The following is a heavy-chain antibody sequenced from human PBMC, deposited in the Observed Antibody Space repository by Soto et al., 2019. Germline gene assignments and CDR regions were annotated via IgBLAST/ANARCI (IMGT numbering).Heavy chain of an antibody. V-gene: IGHV3-7*01. CDR3: ARDFYDILTGYEGRYFDY. Sequence: GGSMRLSCGASGFTFGGYGMSWVRKAPGKGLEWVANIKQDGSEKYYVDSVKGRFTISRDNAKNSLYLQMNSLRAEDTAVYYCARDFYDILTGYEGRYFDYWGQGTLVTVSS. J-gene: IGHJ4*02. CDR1: GFTFGGYG. D-gene: IGHD3-9*01. CDR2: IKQDGSEK.